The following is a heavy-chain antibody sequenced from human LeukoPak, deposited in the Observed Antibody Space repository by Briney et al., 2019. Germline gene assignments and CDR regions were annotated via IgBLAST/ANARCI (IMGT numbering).Heavy chain of an antibody. CDR1: GFTVSSNY. D-gene: IGHD2-8*02. CDR3: ARDDSTGSHYFDL. CDR2: IKHDGLEK. Sequence: GGSLRLSCAASGFTVSSNYMSWVRQAPGKGLEWVANIKHDGLEKYSVDSVKGRFTISRDNAKNSLYLQMNSLRAEDTAVYYCARDDSTGSHYFDLWGRGTLVTVSS. V-gene: IGHV3-7*01. J-gene: IGHJ2*01.